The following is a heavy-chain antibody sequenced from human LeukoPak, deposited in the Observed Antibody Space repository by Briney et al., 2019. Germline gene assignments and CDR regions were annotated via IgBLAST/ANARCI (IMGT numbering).Heavy chain of an antibody. CDR2: IRYDGSNK. V-gene: IGHV3-30*02. D-gene: IGHD3-22*01. J-gene: IGHJ5*02. CDR3: ARDYYDSSGSSWFDP. Sequence: PGGSLRLSCAASGFTFSSYGMHWVRQAPGKGLEWVAFIRYDGSNKYYADSVKGRFTISRDNAKNSLYLQMNSLRAKDTALYYCARDYYDSSGSSWFDPWGQGTLVTVSS. CDR1: GFTFSSYG.